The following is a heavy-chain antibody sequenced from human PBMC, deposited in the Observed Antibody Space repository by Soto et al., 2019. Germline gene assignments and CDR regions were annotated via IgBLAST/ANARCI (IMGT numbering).Heavy chain of an antibody. V-gene: IGHV4-59*08. Sequence: SETLSLTCTVPGCSISSYYWSWIRQPPGNGLEWIGYIYYSGSTGSTNYNPSLKSRVTISVDTSKNQFSLKLSSVTAADTAVYYCARQKSWWFDPWGQGTLVTVS. CDR3: ARQKSWWFDP. J-gene: IGHJ5*02. CDR2: IYYSGSTGST. D-gene: IGHD3-10*01. CDR1: GCSISSYY.